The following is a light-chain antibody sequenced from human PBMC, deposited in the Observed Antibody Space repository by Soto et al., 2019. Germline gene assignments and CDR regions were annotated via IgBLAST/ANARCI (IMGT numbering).Light chain of an antibody. CDR2: EVF. J-gene: IGLJ2*01. CDR1: SSDVGGYNY. CDR3: SSYAGDNNLL. V-gene: IGLV2-8*01. Sequence: QSVLTQPPSASGSPGQSVTISCTGTSSDVGGYNYVSWYQQHPGKAPKLLISEVFRRPSGVPDRFSGSKSGNTASLTVSGLQAEDEADYYCSSYAGDNNLLFGGGTKVTVL.